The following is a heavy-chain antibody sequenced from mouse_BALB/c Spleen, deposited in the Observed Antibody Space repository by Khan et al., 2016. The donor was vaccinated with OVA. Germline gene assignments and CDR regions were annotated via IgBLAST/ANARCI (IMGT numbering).Heavy chain of an antibody. J-gene: IGHJ3*01. CDR3: AREASIWDFSFAY. CDR1: GYTFTNYV. V-gene: IGHV1S136*01. CDR2: INHYNDGI. Sequence: VQLKQCGPDLVKPGAAVKMSCKASGYTFTNYVMHWVKQKPGQGLEWIGYINHYNDGIRYNEKFKDRAKLTSDKSSSTAYMELSSLTSEVSAVSYCAREASIWDFSFAYLGQAPLVTVSA. D-gene: IGHD4-1*01.